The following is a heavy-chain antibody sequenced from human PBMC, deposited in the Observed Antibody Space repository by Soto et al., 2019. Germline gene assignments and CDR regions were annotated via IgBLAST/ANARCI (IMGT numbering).Heavy chain of an antibody. V-gene: IGHV4-4*02. D-gene: IGHD3-22*01. J-gene: IGHJ4*02. CDR2: IYHSGST. CDR3: ARRGLSYYDSSGYFDY. Sequence: SETLSLTCAVSGGSISSSNWWSWVRQPPGKGLEWIGEIYHSGSTNYNPSLKSRVTISVDKSKNQFSLKLSSVTAADTAVYYCARRGLSYYDSSGYFDYWGQGTLVTVS. CDR1: GGSISSSNW.